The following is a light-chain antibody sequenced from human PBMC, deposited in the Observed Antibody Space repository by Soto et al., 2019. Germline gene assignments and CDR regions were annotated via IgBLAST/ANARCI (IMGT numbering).Light chain of an antibody. CDR3: QQSYSSPPT. CDR2: AAS. Sequence: DIQVTQSPSTLSSCVVDRVSITCRASQNIERWLAWYQQKPGKAPKLLIFAASSLQSGVPSRFSGSRSGPDFTLTISSLQPEDFATYYCQQSYSSPPTFGQGTKVDI. J-gene: IGKJ1*01. CDR1: QNIERW. V-gene: IGKV1-39*01.